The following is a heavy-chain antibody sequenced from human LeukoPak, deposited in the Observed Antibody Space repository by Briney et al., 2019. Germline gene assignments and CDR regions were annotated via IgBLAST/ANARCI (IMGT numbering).Heavy chain of an antibody. CDR3: ARGRVVASPFDY. CDR1: GYTFNNYY. J-gene: IGHJ4*02. D-gene: IGHD2-15*01. V-gene: IGHV1-2*02. CDR2: INPNSGGT. Sequence: ASVKVSCKASGYTFNNYYMHWVRQAPGQGLEWMGWINPNSGGTNYAQKFQGRVTMTRDTSISTAYMELSRLRSDDTAVYYCARGRVVASPFDYWGQGTLVTVSS.